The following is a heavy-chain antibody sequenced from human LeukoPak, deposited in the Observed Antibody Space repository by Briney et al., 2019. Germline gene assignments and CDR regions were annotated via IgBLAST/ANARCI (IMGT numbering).Heavy chain of an antibody. CDR3: ARGGYCSSTSCLDNWFDP. J-gene: IGHJ5*02. CDR1: GGTFSSYA. D-gene: IGHD2-2*01. CDR2: IIPIFGTA. V-gene: IGHV1-69*05. Sequence: SVKVSCKASGGTFSSYAISWVRQAPGQGLEWVGGIIPIFGTANYAQKFQGRVTITTDESTSTAYMELSSLRSEDTAVYYCARGGYCSSTSCLDNWFDPWGQGTLVTVSS.